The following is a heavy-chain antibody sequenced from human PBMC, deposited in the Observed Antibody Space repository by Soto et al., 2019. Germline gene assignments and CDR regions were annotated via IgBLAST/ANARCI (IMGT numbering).Heavy chain of an antibody. J-gene: IGHJ4*02. V-gene: IGHV4-39*01. CDR3: ARQVACSGGSCYAYYFAY. CDR2: IYYSGST. CDR1: GGSISSSSYY. Sequence: PSETLSLTCTVSGGSISSSSYYWGWIRQPPGKGLEWIGSIYYSGSTYYNPSLKSRVTISVDTSKNQFSLKLSSVTAADTAVYYCARQVACSGGSCYAYYFAYWGQGTLVTVSS. D-gene: IGHD2-15*01.